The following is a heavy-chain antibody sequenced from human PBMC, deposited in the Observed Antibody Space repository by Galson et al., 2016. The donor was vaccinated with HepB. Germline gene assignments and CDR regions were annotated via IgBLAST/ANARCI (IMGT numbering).Heavy chain of an antibody. V-gene: IGHV3-15*01. J-gene: IGHJ4*02. CDR2: IKSKTDGGTT. D-gene: IGHD4-17*01. Sequence: SLRLSCAASGFTFSNAWMSWVRQAPGQGLEWVGRIKSKTDGGTTDYAAPVKGRFTISRDGSKNTLYLQMNSLKTEDTAVYYCTTHLSHDDYSYPALDYWGQGTLVTVSS. CDR1: GFTFSNAW. CDR3: TTHLSHDDYSYPALDY.